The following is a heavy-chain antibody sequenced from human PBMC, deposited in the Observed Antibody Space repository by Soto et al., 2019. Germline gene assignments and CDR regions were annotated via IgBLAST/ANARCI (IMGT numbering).Heavy chain of an antibody. CDR2: ISYSGGRT. V-gene: IGHV3-23*01. Sequence: EVQLLESGGGLVQPGGSLRVSCAATGFRFDKFVMAWVRQAPGKGLEWVSSISYSGGRTYYADSVKGRFTISRDNVNNTLYLQMNTLRPEDTAVYYCAKDWFWAFDSWGQGTLVAVSS. CDR3: AKDWFWAFDS. D-gene: IGHD3-10*01. J-gene: IGHJ4*02. CDR1: GFRFDKFV.